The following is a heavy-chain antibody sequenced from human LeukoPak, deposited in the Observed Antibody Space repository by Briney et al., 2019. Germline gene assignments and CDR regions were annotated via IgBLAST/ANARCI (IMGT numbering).Heavy chain of an antibody. CDR3: ARDYYDSSGSFDY. J-gene: IGHJ4*02. D-gene: IGHD3-22*01. V-gene: IGHV3-30-3*01. CDR2: ISYDGSNK. Sequence: GRSLSLSCAASGFTFSSYAMHWVRQAPGKGLEWVAVISYDGSNKYYADSVKGRFTISRDNSKNTLYLQMNSLRAEDTAVYYCARDYYDSSGSFDYWGQGTLVTVSS. CDR1: GFTFSSYA.